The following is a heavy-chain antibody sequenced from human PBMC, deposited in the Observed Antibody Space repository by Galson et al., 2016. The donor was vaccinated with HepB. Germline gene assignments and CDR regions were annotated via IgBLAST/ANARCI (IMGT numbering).Heavy chain of an antibody. D-gene: IGHD4-23*01. V-gene: IGHV3-33*01. CDR1: GFSFNSYG. Sequence: SLRLSCAVSGFSFNSYGMHWVRQAPGKGLEWVAVIWYEESHKYYADSVKGRFTISRDNSYNTLYLQMNSLGAEDTAVYYCARGVYGGTSFWYFDFWGRGTLVTVSS. CDR2: IWYEESHK. J-gene: IGHJ2*01. CDR3: ARGVYGGTSFWYFDF.